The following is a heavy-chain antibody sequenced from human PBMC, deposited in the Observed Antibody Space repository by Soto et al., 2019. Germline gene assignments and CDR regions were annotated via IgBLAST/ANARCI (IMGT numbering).Heavy chain of an antibody. CDR1: GGSISSYY. D-gene: IGHD2-2*01. CDR3: ARQRAPGYCSSTSCYEGAYFDY. CDR2: IYYSGST. Sequence: SETLSLTCTVSGGSISSYYWSWIRQPPGKGLEWMGYIYYSGSTNYNPSLKSRVTISVDTSKNQFSLKLRSVTAADTAVYYCARQRAPGYCSSTSCYEGAYFDYWGQGTLVTVSS. J-gene: IGHJ4*02. V-gene: IGHV4-59*08.